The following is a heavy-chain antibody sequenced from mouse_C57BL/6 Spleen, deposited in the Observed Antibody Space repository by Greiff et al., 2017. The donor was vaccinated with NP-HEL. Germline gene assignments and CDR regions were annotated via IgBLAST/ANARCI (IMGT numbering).Heavy chain of an antibody. CDR2: IHPNSGST. V-gene: IGHV1-64*01. J-gene: IGHJ4*01. CDR3: ARAMDY. CDR1: GYTFTSYW. Sequence: QVQLQQPGAELVKPGASVKLSCKASGYTFTSYWMHWVKQRPGQGLEWIGMIHPNSGSTNYNENFKSKATLTVDKTSSTDYMQLSSLTSEDSAVYYCARAMDYWGQGTSVTVSS.